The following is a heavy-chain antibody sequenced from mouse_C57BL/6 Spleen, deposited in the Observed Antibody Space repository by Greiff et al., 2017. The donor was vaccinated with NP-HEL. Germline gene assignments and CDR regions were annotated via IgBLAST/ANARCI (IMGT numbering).Heavy chain of an antibody. V-gene: IGHV1-50*01. CDR3: ARCLMTTVVADY. CDR2: IDPSDSYT. D-gene: IGHD1-1*01. J-gene: IGHJ2*01. Sequence: VQLQQSGAELVKPGASVKLSCKASGYTFTSYWMQWVKQRPGQGLEWIGEIDPSDSYTNYNQKFKGKATLTVDTSSSTAYMQLSSLTSEDSAVYHCARCLMTTVVADYWGQGTTLTVSS. CDR1: GYTFTSYW.